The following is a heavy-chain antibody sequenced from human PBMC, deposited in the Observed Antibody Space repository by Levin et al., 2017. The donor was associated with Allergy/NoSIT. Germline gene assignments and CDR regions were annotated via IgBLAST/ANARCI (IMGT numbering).Heavy chain of an antibody. V-gene: IGHV4-34*01. Sequence: SQTLSLTCAVYGGSFSGYYWSWIRQPPGKGLEWIGEINHSGSTNYNPSLKSRVTISVDTSKNQFSLKLSSVTAADTAVYYCARGLSGPYYGDFSQGLDYWGQGTLVTVSS. CDR1: GGSFSGYY. J-gene: IGHJ4*02. D-gene: IGHD4-17*01. CDR3: ARGLSGPYYGDFSQGLDY. CDR2: INHSGST.